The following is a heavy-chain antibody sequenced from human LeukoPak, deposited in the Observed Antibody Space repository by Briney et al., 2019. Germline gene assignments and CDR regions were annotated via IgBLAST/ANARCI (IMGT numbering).Heavy chain of an antibody. V-gene: IGHV3-66*01. Sequence: GGSLRLSCAASGFTVSSNYMSWVRQAPGKGLEWVSVIYSGGSTYYADSVKGRFTISRDNSKNTLYLQMNSLRAEDTAVYYCASTYSSSWYYFDYWGQGTLVTVS. J-gene: IGHJ4*02. D-gene: IGHD6-13*01. CDR3: ASTYSSSWYYFDY. CDR2: IYSGGST. CDR1: GFTVSSNY.